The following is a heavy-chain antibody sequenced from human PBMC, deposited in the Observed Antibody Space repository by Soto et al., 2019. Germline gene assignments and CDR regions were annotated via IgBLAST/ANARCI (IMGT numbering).Heavy chain of an antibody. CDR3: GRAAGYCSGGSCYAFDI. CDR2: IIPIFGTA. D-gene: IGHD2-15*01. CDR1: GGTFSSYA. Sequence: QVQLVQSGAEVKKPGSSVKVSCKASGGTFSSYAISWVRQAPGQGLEWMGGIIPIFGTANYAQKFQGRVTITADESTSTTYMELSSLRSEDTAVYYFGRAAGYCSGGSCYAFDIWGQGTMVTVSS. J-gene: IGHJ3*02. V-gene: IGHV1-69*12.